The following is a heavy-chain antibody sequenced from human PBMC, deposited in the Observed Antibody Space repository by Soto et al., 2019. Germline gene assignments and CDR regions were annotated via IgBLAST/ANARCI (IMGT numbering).Heavy chain of an antibody. V-gene: IGHV3-30-3*01. Sequence: QVQLVESGGGVVQPGRSLTLSCAASGFPFTSYAIHWVRQAPGKGLEWVAVISHDGGIKHYAESVKGRFTISRDNSTNTLYLQMNSLSDGVTAVYDCAIEHGAWDVCGQGTTVTVAS. J-gene: IGHJ6*02. CDR3: AIEHGAWDV. CDR2: ISHDGGIK. CDR1: GFPFTSYA.